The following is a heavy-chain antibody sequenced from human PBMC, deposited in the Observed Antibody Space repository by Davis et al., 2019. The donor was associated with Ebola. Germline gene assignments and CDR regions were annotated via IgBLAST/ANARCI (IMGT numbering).Heavy chain of an antibody. CDR3: ARDVGYDDVFDY. V-gene: IGHV1-46*01. Sequence: ASVQVSCKASGGTFSSYAISWVRHAPGQGLEWMGIINPSGGSTSYAQKFQGRVTMTRDTSTSTVYMELSSLRSEDTAVYYCARDVGYDDVFDYWGQGTLVTVSS. CDR1: GGTFSSYA. D-gene: IGHD1-1*01. J-gene: IGHJ4*02. CDR2: INPSGGST.